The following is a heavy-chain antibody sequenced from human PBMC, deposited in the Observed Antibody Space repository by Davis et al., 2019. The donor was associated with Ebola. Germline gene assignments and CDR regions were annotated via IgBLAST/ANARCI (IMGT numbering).Heavy chain of an antibody. CDR2: ISGSGGST. CDR1: GFTFSSYA. CDR3: VTFPTSGSHYGFQGG. Sequence: PGGSLRLSCAASGFTFSSYAMSWVRQAPGKGLEWVSAISGSGGSTYYADSVKGRFTISRDNAKNTLYLQMNSLRAEDTAVYYCVTFPTSGSHYGFQGGWGQGTLVTVSS. V-gene: IGHV3-23*01. J-gene: IGHJ4*02. D-gene: IGHD1-26*01.